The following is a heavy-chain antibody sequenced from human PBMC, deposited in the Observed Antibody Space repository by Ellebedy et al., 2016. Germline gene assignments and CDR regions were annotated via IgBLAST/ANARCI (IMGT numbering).Heavy chain of an antibody. D-gene: IGHD3-9*01. Sequence: GESLKISCAASGFTFSSYGMHWVRQAPGKGLEWVAVIWYDGSNKYYADSVKGRFTISRDNSKNTLYLQMNSLRAEDTAVYYCARDRSILDAFDIWGQGTMVTVSS. J-gene: IGHJ3*02. CDR1: GFTFSSYG. CDR3: ARDRSILDAFDI. V-gene: IGHV3-33*01. CDR2: IWYDGSNK.